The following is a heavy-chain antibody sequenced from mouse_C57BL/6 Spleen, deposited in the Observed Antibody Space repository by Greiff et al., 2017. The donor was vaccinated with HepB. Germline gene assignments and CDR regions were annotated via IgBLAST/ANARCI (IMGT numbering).Heavy chain of an antibody. CDR1: GYSITSGYY. J-gene: IGHJ2*01. CDR3: ARAALDYYGSSYEGFFDY. CDR2: ISYDGSN. D-gene: IGHD1-1*01. V-gene: IGHV3-6*01. Sequence: EVKLMESGPGLVKPSQSLSLTCSVTGYSITSGYYWNWIRQFPGNKLEWMGYISYDGSNNYNPSLKNRISITRDTSKNQFFLKLNSVTTEDTATYYCARAALDYYGSSYEGFFDYWGQGTTLTVSS.